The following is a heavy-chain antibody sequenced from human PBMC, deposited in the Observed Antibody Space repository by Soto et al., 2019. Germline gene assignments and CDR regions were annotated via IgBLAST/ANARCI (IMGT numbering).Heavy chain of an antibody. CDR2: VNPILSMS. CDR3: AGNYCSGYRAFDS. J-gene: IGHJ4*02. D-gene: IGHD4-4*01. V-gene: IGHV1-69*02. Sequence: QVQLVQSGAEVKSAGSSVKVSCKASGDTFNFYSINWVRQAPGLGLEWVGRVNPILSMSNYAQRFQGRVTKTAEKSPGTAYMGLRSLKSEDTANYYCAGNYCSGYRAFDSWGQGALVTVSS. CDR1: GDTFNFYS.